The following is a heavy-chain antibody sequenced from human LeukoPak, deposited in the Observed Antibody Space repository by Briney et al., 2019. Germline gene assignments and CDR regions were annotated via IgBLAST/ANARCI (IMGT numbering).Heavy chain of an antibody. V-gene: IGHV3-7*03. CDR1: GFSFSSYW. CDR3: AKGKGYYCSSTSCYEGPYFDY. J-gene: IGHJ4*02. CDR2: IKEDGSKK. D-gene: IGHD2-2*01. Sequence: GGSLRLSCAASGFSFSSYWMNWVRRAPGKGLEWLANIKEDGSKKYYVDSVKGRFTISRDNAKNSLYLQMGSLRAEDTAVYYCAKGKGYYCSSTSCYEGPYFDYWGQGTLVTVSS.